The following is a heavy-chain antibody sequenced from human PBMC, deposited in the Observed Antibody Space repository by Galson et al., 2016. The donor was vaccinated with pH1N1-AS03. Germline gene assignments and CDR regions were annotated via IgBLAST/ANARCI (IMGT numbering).Heavy chain of an antibody. J-gene: IGHJ4*02. Sequence: PALVKPTQTLTLTCTFSGFSLSTTSVGVGWIRQPPGKALEWLALIYWNDAKRYSPSPKSRLTITKDTARNQVVLTMTNVDPVDTATYDCTHAGTWYNRSWTCFDYWGQGTLVTVSS. CDR1: GFSLSTTSVG. CDR2: IYWNDAK. D-gene: IGHD6-13*01. CDR3: THAGTWYNRSWTCFDY. V-gene: IGHV2-5*01.